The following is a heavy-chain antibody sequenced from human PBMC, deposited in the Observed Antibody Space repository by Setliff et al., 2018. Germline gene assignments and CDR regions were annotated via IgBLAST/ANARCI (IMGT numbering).Heavy chain of an antibody. CDR2: IYWDDDK. D-gene: IGHD3-22*01. Sequence: GSGPTLVNPTQTLTLTCTFPGFSLTTTRVAVGWIRQPPGKALEWLALIYWDDDKRYTYSPSLKTRLTVSRDTYRNQVVLTMANMDPVDTATYYCAHRRVGNYDSSGNYHSYFDYWGQGILVTVS. CDR1: GFSLTTTRVA. J-gene: IGHJ4*02. CDR3: AHRRVGNYDSSGNYHSYFDY. V-gene: IGHV2-5*02.